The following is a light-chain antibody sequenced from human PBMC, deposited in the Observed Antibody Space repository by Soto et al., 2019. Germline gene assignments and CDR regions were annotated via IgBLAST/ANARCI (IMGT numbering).Light chain of an antibody. CDR1: QNINNW. CDR2: DAS. Sequence: GDRVTITCRASQNINNWIAWYQQKPGKAPKFLIYDASTLESGVPSRFSGSGFGTEFSLTISRLEPEDFAVYYCQQYVTSPWAFGQGTKVAIE. CDR3: QQYVTSPWA. V-gene: IGKV1-5*01. J-gene: IGKJ1*01.